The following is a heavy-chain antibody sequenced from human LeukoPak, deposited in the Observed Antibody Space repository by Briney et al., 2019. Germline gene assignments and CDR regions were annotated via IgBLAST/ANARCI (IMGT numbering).Heavy chain of an antibody. Sequence: SETLSLTCTVSGGSISSYYWSWIRQPAGKGLEWIGRIYTSGSTNYNPSLKSRVTMSVDTSKNQFSLKLSSVTAADTAVYCCARDSVFDFWSGYYSSSSLNFDYWGQGTLVTVSS. CDR3: ARDSVFDFWSGYYSSSSLNFDY. V-gene: IGHV4-4*07. CDR1: GGSISSYY. CDR2: IYTSGST. D-gene: IGHD3-3*01. J-gene: IGHJ4*02.